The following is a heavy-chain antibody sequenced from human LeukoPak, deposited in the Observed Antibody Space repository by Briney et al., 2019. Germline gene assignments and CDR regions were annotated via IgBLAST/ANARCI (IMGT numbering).Heavy chain of an antibody. Sequence: PGRSLRLSCAASGFTFSSYAMHWVRQAPGKGLEWVAVISNDGSNKYYADSVKGRFTISRDNSKNTLYLQMNSLRAEDTAVYYCARDLYYDYVWGSPDYWGQGTLVTVSS. CDR1: GFTFSSYA. D-gene: IGHD3-16*01. J-gene: IGHJ4*02. V-gene: IGHV3-30*04. CDR3: ARDLYYDYVWGSPDY. CDR2: ISNDGSNK.